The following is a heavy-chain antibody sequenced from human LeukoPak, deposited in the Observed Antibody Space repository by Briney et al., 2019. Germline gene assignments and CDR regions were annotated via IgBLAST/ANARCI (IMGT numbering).Heavy chain of an antibody. CDR3: AKETKVGENLYYFDY. CDR1: GFKFNDYA. D-gene: IGHD1-26*01. J-gene: IGHJ4*02. CDR2: LSWHSGSI. V-gene: IGHV3-9*01. Sequence: GGSLRLSCVASGFKFNDYAMHWVRQAPRKCLEWVSGLSWHSGSIGYADSVKGRFILSRDNAKNSLYLEMNSLRPEDSALYYCAKETKVGENLYYFDYWGRGTPVAVSS.